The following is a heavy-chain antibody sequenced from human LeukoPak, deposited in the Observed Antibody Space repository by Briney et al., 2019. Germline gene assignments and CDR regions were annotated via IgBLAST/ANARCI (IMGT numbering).Heavy chain of an antibody. CDR1: GGSFSGYY. J-gene: IGHJ4*02. CDR2: INHSGST. D-gene: IGHD4-17*01. CDR3: AKDWAMTTAAGYFDY. V-gene: IGHV4-34*01. Sequence: SETLSLTCAVYGGSFSGYYWSWIRQPPGKGLEWIGEINHSGSTNYNPSLKSRVTISVDTSKNQFSLKLSSVTAADTAVYYCAKDWAMTTAAGYFDYWGQGTLVTVSS.